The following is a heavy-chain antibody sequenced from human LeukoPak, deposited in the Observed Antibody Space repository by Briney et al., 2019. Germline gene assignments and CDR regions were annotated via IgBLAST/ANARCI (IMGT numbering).Heavy chain of an antibody. J-gene: IGHJ6*02. CDR1: GFTFSSYG. Sequence: GGSLRLSCAASGFTFSSYGMHWVRQAPGKGLVWVARINGDGSSTDYADSVKGRFTISRDNAKNTLYLQMNSLRAEDTAVYYCARESNGYFYGQYYYYYGMDVWGQGTTVTVSS. D-gene: IGHD5-18*01. CDR2: INGDGSST. V-gene: IGHV3-74*01. CDR3: ARESNGYFYGQYYYYYGMDV.